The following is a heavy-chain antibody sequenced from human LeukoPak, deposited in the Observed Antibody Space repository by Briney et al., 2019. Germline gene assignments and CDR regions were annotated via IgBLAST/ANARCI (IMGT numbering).Heavy chain of an antibody. CDR2: ISSSSSTI. CDR3: ARRAYGKNYYYYYYMDV. V-gene: IGHV3-11*04. CDR1: GFTFSDYY. J-gene: IGHJ6*03. D-gene: IGHD3-10*01. Sequence: GGSLRLSCAASGFTFSDYYMSWIRQAPGKGLEWVSYISSSSSTIYYADSVKGRFTTSRDNAKNSLYLQMNSLRAEDTAVYYCARRAYGKNYYYYYYMDVWGKGTTVTVSS.